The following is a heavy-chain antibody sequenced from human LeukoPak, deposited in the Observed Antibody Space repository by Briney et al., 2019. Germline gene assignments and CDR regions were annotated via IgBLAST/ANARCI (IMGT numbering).Heavy chain of an antibody. CDR2: ISSSSSCI. Sequence: PRGALTLAPAPSEVTFCDYRLNRVRRASWKWSEWDSSISSSSSCIFYADSVRGRFTISRDNANNSLYMHMNSLRAEDTAVYYCARHRYYSRSGSYYGAPYYMDVWGKGTTVTISS. CDR3: ARHRYYSRSGSYYGAPYYMDV. CDR1: EVTFCDYR. D-gene: IGHD3-10*01. V-gene: IGHV3-21*01. J-gene: IGHJ6*03.